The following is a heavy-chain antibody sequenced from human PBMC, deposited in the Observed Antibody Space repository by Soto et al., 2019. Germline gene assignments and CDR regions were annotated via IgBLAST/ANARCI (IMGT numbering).Heavy chain of an antibody. D-gene: IGHD6-13*01. Sequence: PGESLKISYKGSGYSFTSYWISWVRQMPGKGLEWMGRIDPSDSYTNYSPSFQGHVTISAGKSISTAYLQWSSLQASDTAMYYCARLGIAAAEAYGLDVWGQGTTVTVSS. CDR2: IDPSDSYT. J-gene: IGHJ6*02. CDR1: GYSFTSYW. CDR3: ARLGIAAAEAYGLDV. V-gene: IGHV5-10-1*01.